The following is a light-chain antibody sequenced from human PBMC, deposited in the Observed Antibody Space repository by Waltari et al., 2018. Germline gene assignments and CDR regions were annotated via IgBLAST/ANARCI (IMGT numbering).Light chain of an antibody. V-gene: IGLV2-11*01. J-gene: IGLJ2*01. CDR1: DKLGDKY. CDR3: ASYSGRNTVGV. Sequence: TQPPSLSVSPGQTATIACSGDKLGDKYVSWYQQNSGKAPKLIIYDVSNRPSGISYRFSGSKSGNTASLTISGLQAEDEADYYGASYSGRNTVGVFGGGTRLAVL. CDR2: DVS.